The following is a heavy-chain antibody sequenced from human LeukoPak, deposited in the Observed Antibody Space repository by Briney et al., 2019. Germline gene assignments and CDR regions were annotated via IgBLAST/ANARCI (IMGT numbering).Heavy chain of an antibody. V-gene: IGHV4-39*01. CDR2: SYYSGST. CDR3: ARQRPLNPYY. Sequence: SETLSLTCTVSGGSISSSSYYWGWIRQPPGKGLEWIGRSYYSGSTYYNPSLKSRVTISVDTSKNQFSLKLSSVTAADTAVYYCARQRPLNPYYWGQGTLVTVSS. CDR1: GGSISSSSYY. J-gene: IGHJ4*02.